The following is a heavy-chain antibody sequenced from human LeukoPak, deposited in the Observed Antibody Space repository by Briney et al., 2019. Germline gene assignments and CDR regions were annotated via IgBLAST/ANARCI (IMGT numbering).Heavy chain of an antibody. CDR2: INHSGST. D-gene: IGHD2-15*01. Sequence: SETLSLTCAVYGGSFSGYYWSWIRQPPGKGLEWIGEINHSGSTNYNPSLKSRVAISVDTSKNQFSLKLSSVTAADTAVYYCAALAGYCSGGSCYRGRVLKDYWGQGTLVTVSS. CDR3: AALAGYCSGGSCYRGRVLKDY. J-gene: IGHJ4*02. V-gene: IGHV4-34*01. CDR1: GGSFSGYY.